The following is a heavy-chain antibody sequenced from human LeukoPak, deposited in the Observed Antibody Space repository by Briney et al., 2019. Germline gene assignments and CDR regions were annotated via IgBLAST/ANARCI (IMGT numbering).Heavy chain of an antibody. CDR2: ISAYNGNT. V-gene: IGHV1-18*01. Sequence: ASVKVSCKASGYTFTSYGISWVRHAPAQGLEWMGWISAYNGNTNYAQKLQGRVTMTTDTSTSTAYRELRSLISDDTAVYYCARGYSSSWLDYWGQGTLVTVSS. J-gene: IGHJ4*02. CDR3: ARGYSSSWLDY. CDR1: GYTFTSYG. D-gene: IGHD6-13*01.